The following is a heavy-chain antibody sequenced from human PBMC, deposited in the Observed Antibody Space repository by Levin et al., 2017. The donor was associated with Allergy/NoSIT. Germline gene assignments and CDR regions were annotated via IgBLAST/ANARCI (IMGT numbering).Heavy chain of an antibody. Sequence: GESLKISCKASGYTFTSYAMNWVRQAPGQGLEWMGWINTNTGNPTYAQGFTGRFVFSLDTSVSTAYLQISSLKAEDTAVYYCAWIAAAGRSVLDPWGQGTLVTVSS. CDR2: INTNTGNP. CDR3: AWIAAAGRSVLDP. D-gene: IGHD6-13*01. V-gene: IGHV7-4-1*02. CDR1: GYTFTSYA. J-gene: IGHJ5*02.